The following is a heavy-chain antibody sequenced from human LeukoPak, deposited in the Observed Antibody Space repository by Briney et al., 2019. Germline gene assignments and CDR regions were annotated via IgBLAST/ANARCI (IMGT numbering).Heavy chain of an antibody. CDR2: MNPNSGNT. Sequence: ASVKVSCKASGYTFTSYDINWVRQATGQGLEWMGWMNPNSGNTGYAQKFQGRVTMTRNTSISTAYMELSSLRSEDTAVYYCAREEMTTEGYYYYYYMDVWGKGTTVTVSS. CDR3: AREEMTTEGYYYYYYMDV. J-gene: IGHJ6*03. CDR1: GYTFTSYD. D-gene: IGHD4-11*01. V-gene: IGHV1-8*01.